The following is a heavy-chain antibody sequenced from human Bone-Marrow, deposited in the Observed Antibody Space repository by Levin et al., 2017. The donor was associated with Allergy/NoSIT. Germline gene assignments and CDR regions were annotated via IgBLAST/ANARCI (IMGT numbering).Heavy chain of an antibody. CDR3: AGGNYQLLRGTMYFFGMDV. D-gene: IGHD3-16*02. CDR2: IIPIFNTP. Sequence: AASVKVSCKASGGSFNNFTVSCVRQAPGQGLEWMGAIIPIFNTPNYSQKFRGRVTITADKTTSTTYMELNNLRSDDTAVYYCAGGNYQLLRGTMYFFGMDVWGQGTTVTVSS. CDR1: GGSFNNFT. J-gene: IGHJ6*02. V-gene: IGHV1-69*06.